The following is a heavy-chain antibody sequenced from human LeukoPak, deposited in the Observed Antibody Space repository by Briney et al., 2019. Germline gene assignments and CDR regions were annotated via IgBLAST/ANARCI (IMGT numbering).Heavy chain of an antibody. CDR2: VRYGGSIK. Sequence: GGSLRLSCVASGFTFSAYAMHWLRQAPGRGLEWVAFVRYGGSIKYYADSVKGRFTISRDNSKNTLYLQMNSLRAEDTAVYCCAKDLGGEYNIFDYWGQGTLVTVSS. J-gene: IGHJ4*02. D-gene: IGHD3-9*01. CDR1: GFTFSAYA. V-gene: IGHV3-30*02. CDR3: AKDLGGEYNIFDY.